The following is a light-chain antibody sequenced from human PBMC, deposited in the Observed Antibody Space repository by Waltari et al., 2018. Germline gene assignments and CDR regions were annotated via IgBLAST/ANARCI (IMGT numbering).Light chain of an antibody. Sequence: EIVLTQSPGTLSLSPGESATLSCRASQSVTGSHLAWYQQRPGQAPRLLIYGACSRAPGIPDRFSGSGSGTDFTLTISRLEPEDFAVYYCQQYGSAPDTFGGGTKVEIK. CDR3: QQYGSAPDT. V-gene: IGKV3-20*01. J-gene: IGKJ4*01. CDR2: GAC. CDR1: QSVTGSH.